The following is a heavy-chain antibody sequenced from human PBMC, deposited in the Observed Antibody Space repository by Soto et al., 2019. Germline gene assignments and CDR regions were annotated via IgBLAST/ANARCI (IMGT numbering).Heavy chain of an antibody. CDR1: GGTFSSYA. V-gene: IGHV1-69*01. Sequence: QVQLVQSGAEVKKPGSSVKVSCKASGGTFSSYAISWVRQAPGQGLEWMGVIIPIFGTANYAQKFQGRVTITADESTSTAYMERSSLRSEDTAVYYCARKWEPTGTWFDPWGQGTLVTVSS. CDR3: ARKWEPTGTWFDP. J-gene: IGHJ5*02. D-gene: IGHD1-26*01. CDR2: IIPIFGTA.